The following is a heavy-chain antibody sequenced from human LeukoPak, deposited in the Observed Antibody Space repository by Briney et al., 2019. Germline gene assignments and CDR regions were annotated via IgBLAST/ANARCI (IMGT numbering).Heavy chain of an antibody. Sequence: NPSETLSLTCTVSGGSISSYYWSWIRQPPGKGLEWIGYIYYSGSTNYNPSLKSRVTISVDTSKNQFSLKLSSVTAADTAVYYCTRGVGYCSSTSCRGHFDYWGQGTLVTVSS. CDR2: IYYSGST. CDR1: GGSISSYY. D-gene: IGHD2-2*01. V-gene: IGHV4-59*08. J-gene: IGHJ4*02. CDR3: TRGVGYCSSTSCRGHFDY.